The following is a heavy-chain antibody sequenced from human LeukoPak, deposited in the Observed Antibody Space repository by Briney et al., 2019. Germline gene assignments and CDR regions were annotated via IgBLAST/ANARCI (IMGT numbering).Heavy chain of an antibody. Sequence: PGVSLTLSCAASGFTFRSYWMSWVRQAPGKGLEWVANIKQDGSEKYYVDSERGRFTISRDNAKNSLYLQMNSLRAEDTAVYYCARGSPSNDFWSDDHFDYWGQGTLVTVSS. CDR3: ARGSPSNDFWSDDHFDY. CDR1: GFTFRSYW. V-gene: IGHV3-7*01. D-gene: IGHD3-3*01. CDR2: IKQDGSEK. J-gene: IGHJ4*02.